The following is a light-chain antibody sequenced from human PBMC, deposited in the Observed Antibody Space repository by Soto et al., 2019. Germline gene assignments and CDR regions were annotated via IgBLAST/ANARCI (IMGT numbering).Light chain of an antibody. CDR3: QHYGPSHT. Sequence: EIVLTQSPGTLSLSPGERATLSCRASQNVTSRYLAWYQQKPGQAPRLLIFGAFSRATGIPDRFSGSGSGTDFTLTISRLEPEAFAVYYCQHYGPSHTFGQGTKLE. J-gene: IGKJ2*01. CDR2: GAF. CDR1: QNVTSRY. V-gene: IGKV3-20*01.